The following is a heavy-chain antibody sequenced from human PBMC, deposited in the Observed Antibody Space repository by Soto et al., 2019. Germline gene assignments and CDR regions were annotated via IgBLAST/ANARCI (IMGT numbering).Heavy chain of an antibody. V-gene: IGHV1-46*03. J-gene: IGHJ4*02. CDR2: INPSGGNT. CDR1: GYTFTTYY. Sequence: QVQLVQSGAEVKEPGASVKVSCKASGYTFTTYYMHWVRQAPGQGLEWMGIINPSGGNTNDAQKFQARGTLTRATSTRPVYMELSSPRSQDTAVYYCPRGGVVTSIPRTYCHNWGQGTLVTVSS. CDR3: PRGGVVTSIPRTYCHN. D-gene: IGHD2-21*02.